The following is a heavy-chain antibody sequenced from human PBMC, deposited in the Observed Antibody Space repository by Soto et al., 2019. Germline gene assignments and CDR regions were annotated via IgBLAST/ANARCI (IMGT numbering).Heavy chain of an antibody. Sequence: EVQLVESGGGLVKPGGSLRLSCTASGFTFSSYNMNWVRQAPGKGLEWVSSISSSSNYIYYADSMKGRFTISRDNSKNSLYLQMNSLRAEDMAVYYCARENAYGDPNSFDYWGQGTLVTVSS. V-gene: IGHV3-21*02. J-gene: IGHJ4*02. D-gene: IGHD4-17*01. CDR1: GFTFSSYN. CDR3: ARENAYGDPNSFDY. CDR2: ISSSSNYI.